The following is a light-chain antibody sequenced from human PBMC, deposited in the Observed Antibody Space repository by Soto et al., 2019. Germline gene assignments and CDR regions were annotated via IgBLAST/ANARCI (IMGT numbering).Light chain of an antibody. CDR2: EDT. CDR3: SSYASARVL. V-gene: IGLV2-23*01. CDR1: SSDVGRYNL. Sequence: QSALTQPASVSGSPGQSITISCTGTSSDVGRYNLVSWYQQHPGKAPKLMIYEDTKRPSGISNRFSGSKSGNTASLTISALQAADEADYHCSSYASARVLFGGGTKLTVL. J-gene: IGLJ2*01.